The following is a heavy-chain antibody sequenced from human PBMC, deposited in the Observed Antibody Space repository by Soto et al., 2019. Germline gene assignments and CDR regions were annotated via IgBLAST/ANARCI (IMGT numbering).Heavy chain of an antibody. D-gene: IGHD3-22*01. CDR1: GFTFSSYA. Sequence: PGGSLRLSCAASGFTFSSYAMSWVRQAPGKGLEWVSAISGSGGSTYYADSVKGRFTISRDNSKNTLYLQMNSLRAEDTAVYYSAKWGYDSSGYNAFDIWGQGTMVTVSS. J-gene: IGHJ3*02. CDR3: AKWGYDSSGYNAFDI. CDR2: ISGSGGST. V-gene: IGHV3-23*01.